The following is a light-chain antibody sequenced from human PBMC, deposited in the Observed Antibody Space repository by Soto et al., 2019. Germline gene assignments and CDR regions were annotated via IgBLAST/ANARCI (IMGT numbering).Light chain of an antibody. V-gene: IGKV2D-29*01. Sequence: DIVMTQTPLSLSVTPGQSASISCKSSRSLLHSNGRTYLSWYVQKSGQTPQRLIHEVSVRFTGVPDRFSGSGSETEFTLKISRVETEDAGIFYCMQSVDKLTLGQGTKREIK. CDR3: MQSVDKLT. CDR1: RSLLHSNGRTY. J-gene: IGKJ2*01. CDR2: EVS.